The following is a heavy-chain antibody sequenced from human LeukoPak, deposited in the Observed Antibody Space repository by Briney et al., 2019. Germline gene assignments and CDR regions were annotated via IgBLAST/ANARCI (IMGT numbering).Heavy chain of an antibody. V-gene: IGHV3-30*03. CDR2: ISYDGSNK. J-gene: IGHJ6*02. CDR1: GFTFSSYG. Sequence: GGSLRLSCAASGFTFSSYGMHWVRQAPGKGLEWVAVISYDGSNKYYADSVKGRFTISRDNSKNTLYLQMNSLRAEDTAVYYCAREDDGYNYYGMDVWGQGTTVTVSS. CDR3: AREDDGYNYYGMDV. D-gene: IGHD4-17*01.